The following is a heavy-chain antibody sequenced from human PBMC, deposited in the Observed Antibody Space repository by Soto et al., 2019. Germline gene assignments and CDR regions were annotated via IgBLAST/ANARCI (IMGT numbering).Heavy chain of an antibody. Sequence: DTLALICTLSGDSVDQSYGSWIRQSPGKRMEWIGYIIHRGTSKYNPSLNSRVTMSLDTSKNQVSLRLTSVTAADTAIYFCEIETIGFGYIDYWGRGPLVTVSS. D-gene: IGHD3-3*01. J-gene: IGHJ4*02. CDR3: EIETIGFGYIDY. CDR1: GDSVDQSY. CDR2: IIHRGTS. V-gene: IGHV4-59*02.